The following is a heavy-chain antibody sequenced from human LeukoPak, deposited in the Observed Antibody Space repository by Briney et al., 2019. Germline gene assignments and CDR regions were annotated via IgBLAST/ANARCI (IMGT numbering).Heavy chain of an antibody. CDR3: ARARSNSGYYAALDY. J-gene: IGHJ4*02. D-gene: IGHD3-22*01. CDR2: IYHSGST. Sequence: SETLSLTCAVSGGSISSSNWWSWVRQPPGKGLEWIGEIYHSGSTNYNPSLKSRVTISVDKSKNQFSLKLSSVTAADTAVYYCARARSNSGYYAALDYWGQGTLVTVSS. CDR1: GGSISSSNW. V-gene: IGHV4-4*02.